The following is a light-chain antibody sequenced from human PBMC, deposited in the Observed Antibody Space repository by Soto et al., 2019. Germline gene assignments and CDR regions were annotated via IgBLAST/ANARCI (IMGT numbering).Light chain of an antibody. CDR1: QSVSSN. V-gene: IGKV3-15*01. CDR2: GAS. CDR3: QQYNNWPWYT. Sequence: EIVMTQSPATLSVSPGERATLSCRASQSVSSNLAWYQQKPGQAPRLRIYGASTRATGIPARFSGSGSGTEFTLTISSLQSEDFGVYFCQQYNNWPWYTFGQGTKLEIK. J-gene: IGKJ2*01.